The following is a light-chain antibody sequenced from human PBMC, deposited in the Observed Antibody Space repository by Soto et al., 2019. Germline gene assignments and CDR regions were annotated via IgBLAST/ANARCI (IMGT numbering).Light chain of an antibody. CDR1: QRIGSD. Sequence: ETVMTQSPGTLSVSPGERATLSCRASQRIGSDLAWYQQKPGQAPRLLIYHTSTRATGVPSRFIGSASGTESSLTVTSLQSEDPAVYYCQHCDNWPLTFSGGTKVEIK. CDR3: QHCDNWPLT. CDR2: HTS. J-gene: IGKJ4*01. V-gene: IGKV3-15*01.